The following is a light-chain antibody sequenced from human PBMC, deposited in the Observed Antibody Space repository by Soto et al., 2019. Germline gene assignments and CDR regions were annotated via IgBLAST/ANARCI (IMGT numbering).Light chain of an antibody. CDR2: AAS. Sequence: AIRMTQSPSSFSASTGDRVTITCRASQGISSYLAWYQQKPGKAPKLLIYAASTLQSGVPSRFSGSGSGTDFTLTISWLQSEDLATYYCQQYYSYPLTFGGGTKVEIK. CDR3: QQYYSYPLT. V-gene: IGKV1-8*01. J-gene: IGKJ4*01. CDR1: QGISSY.